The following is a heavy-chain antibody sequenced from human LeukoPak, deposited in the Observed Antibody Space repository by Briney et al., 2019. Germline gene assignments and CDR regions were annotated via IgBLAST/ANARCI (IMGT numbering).Heavy chain of an antibody. D-gene: IGHD3-22*01. CDR1: GYTFTGYY. CDR3: ARDRLITMIVVARGAFDI. CDR2: INPNSGGT. J-gene: IGHJ3*02. V-gene: IGHV1-2*02. Sequence: ASVKVSCKASGYTFTGYYMHWVRQAPGQGLEWMGWINPNSGGTNYAQKFQGRVTMTRDTSTSTVYMELSGLRSEDTAVYYCARDRLITMIVVARGAFDIWGQGTMVTVSS.